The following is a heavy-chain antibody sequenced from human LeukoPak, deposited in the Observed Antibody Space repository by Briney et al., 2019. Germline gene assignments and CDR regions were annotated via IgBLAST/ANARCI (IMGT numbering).Heavy chain of an antibody. D-gene: IGHD2-21*02. CDR1: GYSFSNYW. J-gene: IGHJ4*02. CDR3: ARHPCGGDCYSALYYFDY. V-gene: IGHV5-51*01. Sequence: GESLKISCKGSGYSFSNYWIGWVRQMPGKGLEWMGTIYPGDSDTRYSPSFQGQVTILADKSISTAYLQWSSLKASDTAMYYCARHPCGGDCYSALYYFDYWGQGTLVTVSS. CDR2: IYPGDSDT.